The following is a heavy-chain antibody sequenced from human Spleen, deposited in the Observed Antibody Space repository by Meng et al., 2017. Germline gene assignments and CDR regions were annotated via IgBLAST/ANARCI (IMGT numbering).Heavy chain of an antibody. CDR2: INAGNGNT. V-gene: IGHV1-3*01. D-gene: IGHD4-17*01. CDR1: GSTFTSYV. CDR3: ARGGQSTATVTVFDY. Sequence: QVQLVQSGSEVKKPGASAKVSCKASGSTFTSYVIHWVRQAPGQRLEWMGWINAGNGNTKYSQKFQGRVTVTWDTPATTAYMELGSLTSEDTAVYYCARGGQSTATVTVFDYWGQGTLVTVSS. J-gene: IGHJ4*02.